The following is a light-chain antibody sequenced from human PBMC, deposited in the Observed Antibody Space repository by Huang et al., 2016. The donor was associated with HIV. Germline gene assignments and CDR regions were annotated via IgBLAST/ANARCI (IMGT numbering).Light chain of an antibody. CDR1: RSLLFASNSKNF. V-gene: IGKV4-1*01. CDR2: MAS. CDR3: QQFYNMPYT. J-gene: IGKJ2*01. Sequence: DILLTQSPDSLAVSLGERATLTCRSSRSLLFASNSKNFLAWYQQKPGQSPKLLMYMASDRESGVPERFTGSGSGTEFTLTIASLQAEDVAVYYCQQFYNMPYTFGRGTRLEI.